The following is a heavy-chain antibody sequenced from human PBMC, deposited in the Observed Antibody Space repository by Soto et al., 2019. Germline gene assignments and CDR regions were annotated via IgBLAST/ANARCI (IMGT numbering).Heavy chain of an antibody. CDR2: IIPILGIA. CDR3: ASDYGLAYCGGDCYS. D-gene: IGHD2-21*02. J-gene: IGHJ4*02. CDR1: GGTFSSYT. Sequence: QVQLVQSGAEVKKPGSSVKVSCKASGGTFSSYTISWVRQAPGQGLEWMGRIIPILGIANYAQKFQGRVTITADKSTSTAYMELSSLRSEDTAVYYCASDYGLAYCGGDCYSWGQGTLVTVSS. V-gene: IGHV1-69*02.